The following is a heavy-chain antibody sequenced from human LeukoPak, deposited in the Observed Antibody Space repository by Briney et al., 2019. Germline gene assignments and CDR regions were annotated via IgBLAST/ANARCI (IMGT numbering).Heavy chain of an antibody. J-gene: IGHJ4*02. D-gene: IGHD6-6*01. Sequence: SETLSLTCAVSGYSISSGYYWGWIRQSPGKGLEWIGSIYHSGSTYYNPSLKSRVTISVDTSKNQFSLKLSSVTAADTAVYYCARQSDSSSFFYWGQGTLVTVSS. CDR1: GYSISSGYY. V-gene: IGHV4-38-2*01. CDR3: ARQSDSSSFFY. CDR2: IYHSGST.